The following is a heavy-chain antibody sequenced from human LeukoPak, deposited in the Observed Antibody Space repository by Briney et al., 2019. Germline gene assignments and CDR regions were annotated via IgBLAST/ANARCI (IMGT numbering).Heavy chain of an antibody. CDR2: IYYSGST. CDR1: GGSISSYY. Sequence: SETLSLTCTVSGGSISSYYWSWIRQPAGKGLEWIGYIYYSGSTNYNPSLKSRVTISVDTSKNQFSLKLSSVTAADTAVYYCASVPPGLDAFDIWGQGTMVTVSS. CDR3: ASVPPGLDAFDI. V-gene: IGHV4-59*08. J-gene: IGHJ3*02.